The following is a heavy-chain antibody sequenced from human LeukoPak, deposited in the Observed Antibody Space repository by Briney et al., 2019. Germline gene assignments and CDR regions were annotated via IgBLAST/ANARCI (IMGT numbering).Heavy chain of an antibody. CDR2: IDPSDSYT. CDR3: ARQPYSSGWFQQSTYYYGMDV. CDR1: GYSFTSYW. Sequence: GESLKISCKGPGYSFTSYWISWVRQMPGKGLEWMGRIDPSDSYTNYSPSFQGHVTISADKSISTAYLQWSSLEASDTAMYYCARQPYSSGWFQQSTYYYGMDVWGQGTTVTVSS. J-gene: IGHJ6*02. V-gene: IGHV5-10-1*01. D-gene: IGHD6-19*01.